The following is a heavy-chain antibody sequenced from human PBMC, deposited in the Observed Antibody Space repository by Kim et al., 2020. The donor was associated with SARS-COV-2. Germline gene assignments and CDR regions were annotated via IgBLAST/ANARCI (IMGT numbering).Heavy chain of an antibody. CDR1: GFTFSDHY. CDR2: IRDKGNSYSI. CDR3: ARRDAYKYVWEH. J-gene: IGHJ1*01. V-gene: IGHV3-72*01. D-gene: IGHD3-10*02. Sequence: GGSLRLCCAASGFTFSDHYMDWVRQAPGKGLEWVDRIRDKGNSYSIEYAASVKGRFTISRDDSSLYLQMNSLKTEDTAVYYCARRDAYKYVWEHWGQGTLVTVSS.